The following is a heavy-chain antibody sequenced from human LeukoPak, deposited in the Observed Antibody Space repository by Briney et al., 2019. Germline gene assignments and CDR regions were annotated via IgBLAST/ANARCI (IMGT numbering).Heavy chain of an antibody. J-gene: IGHJ5*02. D-gene: IGHD3-9*01. CDR2: IYYSGST. Sequence: SETLSLTCTVSGGSISSSSYYWGWIRQPPGKGLEWIGSIYYSGSTYYNPSLKSRVTISVDTSKNQFSLKLSSVPAADTAVYYCASTQWRYFENWFDPWGQGTLVTVSS. CDR3: ASTQWRYFENWFDP. V-gene: IGHV4-39*01. CDR1: GGSISSSSYY.